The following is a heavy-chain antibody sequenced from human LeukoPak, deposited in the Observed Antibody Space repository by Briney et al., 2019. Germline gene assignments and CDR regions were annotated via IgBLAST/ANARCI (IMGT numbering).Heavy chain of an antibody. J-gene: IGHJ6*03. V-gene: IGHV1-2*02. CDR3: ARVLEAAGTYYYYYYYMDV. CDR2: INPNSGGT. Sequence: ASVKVSCKASGYTFTGYYMHWVRQAPGQGLEWMGWINPNSGGTNYAQKFQGRVTMTRDTSISTAYMELSSLRSEDTAVYYCARVLEAAGTYYYYYYYMDVWGKGTTVTVSS. D-gene: IGHD6-13*01. CDR1: GYTFTGYY.